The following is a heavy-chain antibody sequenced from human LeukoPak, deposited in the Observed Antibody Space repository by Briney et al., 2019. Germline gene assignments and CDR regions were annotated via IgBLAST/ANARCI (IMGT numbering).Heavy chain of an antibody. CDR2: MNPNSGNT. CDR3: ARGRQVRWFGELPRPYYFDY. CDR1: GYTFTSYD. D-gene: IGHD3-10*01. Sequence: ASVKVSCKASGYTFTSYDINWVRQATGQGLEWMGWMNPNSGNTGYAQKFQGRVTMTRNTSISTAYMELSSLRSEDTAVYYCARGRQVRWFGELPRPYYFDYWGQGTLVTVSS. J-gene: IGHJ4*02. V-gene: IGHV1-8*01.